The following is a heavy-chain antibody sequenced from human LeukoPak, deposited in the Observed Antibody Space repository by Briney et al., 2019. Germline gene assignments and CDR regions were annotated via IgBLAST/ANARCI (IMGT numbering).Heavy chain of an antibody. D-gene: IGHD3-9*01. CDR2: IYPGDSNT. Sequence: GESLKISCKGSGYSFTSYWIAWVRKMPGKGLEWMGIIYPGDSNTRYSPSFQGQVTISADKSISTAYLQWSSLKASDTAMYYCARQLRYFDWSYFDYWGQGTLVTVSS. CDR3: ARQLRYFDWSYFDY. J-gene: IGHJ4*02. V-gene: IGHV5-51*01. CDR1: GYSFTSYW.